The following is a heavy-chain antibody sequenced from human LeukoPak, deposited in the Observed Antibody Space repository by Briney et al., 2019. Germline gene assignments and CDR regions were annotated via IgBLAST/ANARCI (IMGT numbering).Heavy chain of an antibody. D-gene: IGHD1-26*01. J-gene: IGHJ3*02. CDR3: ARDKGVGATFDAFDI. CDR2: IYYSGST. CDR1: GGSISSYY. V-gene: IGHV4-59*01. Sequence: SETLSLTCTVSGGSISSYYWSWIRQPPGKGLEWIGYIYYSGSTNYNPSLKSRVTISVDTSKNQFSLKLSSVTAADTAVYYCARDKGVGATFDAFDIWGQGTMVTVSS.